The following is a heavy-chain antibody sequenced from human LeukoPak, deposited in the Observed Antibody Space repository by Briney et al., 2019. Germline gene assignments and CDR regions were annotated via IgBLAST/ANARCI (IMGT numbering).Heavy chain of an antibody. CDR3: ATGRPFWSGYYPYYYYMDV. CDR1: GYTFTSYG. D-gene: IGHD3-3*01. V-gene: IGHV1-69*05. J-gene: IGHJ6*03. CDR2: IIPIFGTA. Sequence: SVKVSCKASGYTFTSYGISWVRQAPGQGLEWMGGIIPIFGTANYAQKFQGRVTITTDESTSTAYMELSSLRSEDTAVYYCATGRPFWSGYYPYYYYMDVWGKGTTITVS.